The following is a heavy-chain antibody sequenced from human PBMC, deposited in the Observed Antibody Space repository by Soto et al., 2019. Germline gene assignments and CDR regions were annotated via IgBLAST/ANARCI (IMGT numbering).Heavy chain of an antibody. CDR1: GFTFSRFG. V-gene: IGHV3-33*01. Sequence: QVQLVQSGGGVVQPGRSLRLSCAGSGFTFSRFGMHWVRQAPGKGLEWVAVIWYDGSKTIYADSVKGRFTISRDNSRDMLYLEMNSLRAEDTAVYFCARVFAYSETWHHDYWGQGPLVTASS. CDR2: IWYDGSKT. D-gene: IGHD1-26*01. J-gene: IGHJ4*02. CDR3: ARVFAYSETWHHDY.